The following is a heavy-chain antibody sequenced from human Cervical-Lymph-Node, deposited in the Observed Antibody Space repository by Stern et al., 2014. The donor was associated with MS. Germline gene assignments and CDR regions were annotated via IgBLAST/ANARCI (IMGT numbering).Heavy chain of an antibody. Sequence: VQLVESGGGVVQPGRSLRLSCAASGFTFSSYGMHWVRQAPGKGLEWVAVIWYDGSNKYYADSVKGRFTISRDNSKNTLYLQMNSLRAEDTAVYYCARGLLFRAFDIWGQGTMVTVSS. J-gene: IGHJ3*02. CDR1: GFTFSSYG. V-gene: IGHV3-33*01. CDR2: IWYDGSNK. D-gene: IGHD5-12*01. CDR3: ARGLLFRAFDI.